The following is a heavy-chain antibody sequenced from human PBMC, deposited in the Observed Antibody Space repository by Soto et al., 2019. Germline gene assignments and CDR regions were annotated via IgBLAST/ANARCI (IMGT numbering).Heavy chain of an antibody. J-gene: IGHJ3*02. CDR1: GFTFSGYA. D-gene: IGHD3-10*02. CDR3: AGEVFAGNACEI. Sequence: QVQLVESGGGVVQPGRSLRLSCVASGFTFSGYAMHWVRQAPGKGLEWVAFISYDGSDRYHADSVKGRFTISRDNSKDTLDLQMNSLRSEDTGGYYCAGEVFAGNACEIWGQGTMVTVSS. V-gene: IGHV3-30*04. CDR2: ISYDGSDR.